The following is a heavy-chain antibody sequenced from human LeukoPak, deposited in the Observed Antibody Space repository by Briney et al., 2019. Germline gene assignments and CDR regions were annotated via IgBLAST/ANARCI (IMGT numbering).Heavy chain of an antibody. J-gene: IGHJ3*02. CDR3: ARETTNLGAFDI. CDR1: GYTFTSYA. D-gene: IGHD4-17*01. CDR2: INPSGGST. V-gene: IGHV1-46*01. Sequence: ASVKVSCKASGYTFTSYAMNWVRQAPGQGLEWMGIINPSGGSTSYAQKFQGRVTMTRDMSTSTVYMELSSLRSEDTAVYYCARETTNLGAFDIWGQGTMVTVSS.